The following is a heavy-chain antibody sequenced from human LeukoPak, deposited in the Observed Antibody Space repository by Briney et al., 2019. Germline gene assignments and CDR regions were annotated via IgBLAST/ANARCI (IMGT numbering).Heavy chain of an antibody. CDR3: ARGTYGYYMDV. CDR1: NYSISNSLY. V-gene: IGHV4-38-2*02. CDR2: IYRSGST. Sequence: SETLSLTCSGSNYSISNSLYWGWLRQPPGKGLEWIGSIYRSGSTFYNPSLKSRVTISLDTSQTQFSLKLSSVTAADTAVYFCARGTYGYYMDVWGKGTTVTVSS. J-gene: IGHJ6*03. D-gene: IGHD4-17*01.